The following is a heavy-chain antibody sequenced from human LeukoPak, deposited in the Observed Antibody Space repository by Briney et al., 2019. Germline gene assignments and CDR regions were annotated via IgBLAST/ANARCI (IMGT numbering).Heavy chain of an antibody. J-gene: IGHJ4*02. CDR3: ARRRGTFGGAGYYFDY. Sequence: ASVKVSCKASGYTFTSYDINWVRQATGQGLEWMGWMNPSSGNTGYAQMFQGRVTMTRNTSISTAYMELSSLRSEDTAVYYCARRRGTFGGAGYYFDYWGQGTLVTVSS. CDR2: MNPSSGNT. V-gene: IGHV1-8*01. D-gene: IGHD3-16*01. CDR1: GYTFTSYD.